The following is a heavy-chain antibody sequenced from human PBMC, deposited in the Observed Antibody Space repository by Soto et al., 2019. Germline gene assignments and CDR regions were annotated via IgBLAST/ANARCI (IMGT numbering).Heavy chain of an antibody. J-gene: IGHJ4*02. CDR3: ARGAVVNFDS. CDR2: IYHSGST. Sequence: QLQLRESGSGLVKPSQTLSLTCAVSGGSISSGGSSWTWIRQPPGKGLEWIGDIYHSGSTYYNPSLKSRVTIAVDRSKNQFSLKLTSVTAADTAVYYCARGAVVNFDSWGQGTLVTVSS. CDR1: GGSISSGGSS. V-gene: IGHV4-30-2*01. D-gene: IGHD3-22*01.